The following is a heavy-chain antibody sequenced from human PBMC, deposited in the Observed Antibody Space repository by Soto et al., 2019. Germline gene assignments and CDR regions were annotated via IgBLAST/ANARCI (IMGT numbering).Heavy chain of an antibody. Sequence: QVKLVQAGAEVKKPGSSVNVSCKASGGTFSSYAISWVRQAPEQGLEWMGGIIHIFGTANSAQKFQGRVTITADESTSTAYMELSSLRSEDTAVYYCAVTVTTHYGMDVWGQGTTVAVFS. CDR2: IIHIFGTA. D-gene: IGHD4-17*01. V-gene: IGHV1-69*01. J-gene: IGHJ6*02. CDR1: GGTFSSYA. CDR3: AVTVTTHYGMDV.